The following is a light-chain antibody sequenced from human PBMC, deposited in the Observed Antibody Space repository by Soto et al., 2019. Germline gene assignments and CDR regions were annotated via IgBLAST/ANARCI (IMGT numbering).Light chain of an antibody. CDR3: SSYKSSSNYV. CDR1: SSDVGGYNY. J-gene: IGLJ1*01. Sequence: QSALTQPASVSGSPGQSITISCTGTSSDVGGYNYVSWYQQHPGKAPKLMIYEVSNRPSGVSNRFSGSKSGNTASLTISGLQAEDEADYYCSSYKSSSNYVFGTGTKVTV. V-gene: IGLV2-14*01. CDR2: EVS.